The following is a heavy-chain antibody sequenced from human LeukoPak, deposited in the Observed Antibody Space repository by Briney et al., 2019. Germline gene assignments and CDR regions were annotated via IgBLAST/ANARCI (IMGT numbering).Heavy chain of an antibody. J-gene: IGHJ4*02. Sequence: GGSLRLSCVASGFTFSSYAMSWVRQAPGKGLEWVSAISPGGGSTFYADSVKGRFTISRDNSKSTLYLQVNSLRAEDTAVYYCAKFRSAAVADRGLDYWGQGTLVTVSS. CDR1: GFTFSSYA. CDR3: AKFRSAAVADRGLDY. V-gene: IGHV3-23*01. CDR2: ISPGGGST. D-gene: IGHD6-19*01.